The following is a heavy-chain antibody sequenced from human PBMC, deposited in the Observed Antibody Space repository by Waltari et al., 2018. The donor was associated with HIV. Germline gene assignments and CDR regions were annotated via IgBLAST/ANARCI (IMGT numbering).Heavy chain of an antibody. V-gene: IGHV1-18*01. CDR2: ISVYNGHT. D-gene: IGHD6-13*01. J-gene: IGHJ6*02. Sequence: QVQLVQSGAEVKKPGASVKVSCKASGYTFTSYGISWVRQAPGQGLEWMGWISVYNGHTNYAQKLQGRVTMTTDTSPSTAYMELRSLRSDATAVYYCARGAAGYYYYVRDVWGQGTTVTVSS. CDR1: GYTFTSYG. CDR3: ARGAAGYYYYVRDV.